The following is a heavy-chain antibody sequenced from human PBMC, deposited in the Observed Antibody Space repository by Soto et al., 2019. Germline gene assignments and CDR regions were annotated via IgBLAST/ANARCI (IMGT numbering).Heavy chain of an antibody. CDR3: AREGATLDPPGGMDV. J-gene: IGHJ6*02. V-gene: IGHV1-69*01. CDR2: IIPIFGTA. D-gene: IGHD5-12*01. CDR1: GGTFSSYA. Sequence: QVQLVQSGADVKKPGSSVKVTCKASGGTFSSYAISWVRQAPGQGLAWMGGIIPIFGTANYAQKFQGRVTITADESTSTAYMELSSLRSEDTAVYYCAREGATLDPPGGMDVWGQGTTVTVSS.